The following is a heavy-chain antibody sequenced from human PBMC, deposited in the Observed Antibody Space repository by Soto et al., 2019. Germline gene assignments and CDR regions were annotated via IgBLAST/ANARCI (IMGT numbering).Heavy chain of an antibody. J-gene: IGHJ4*02. Sequence: QVQLVQSGAEVKKPGASVKVSCKASGYTLSSYGISWVRQAPGQGLEWMGWINTYNGATNYAQKFKGRVTMTRDTSTNTAYMELRSLRSDDTAVYFCARYCSGGSCHRGVPDYWGQGTLVTVSS. CDR2: INTYNGAT. V-gene: IGHV1-18*01. CDR3: ARYCSGGSCHRGVPDY. D-gene: IGHD2-15*01. CDR1: GYTLSSYG.